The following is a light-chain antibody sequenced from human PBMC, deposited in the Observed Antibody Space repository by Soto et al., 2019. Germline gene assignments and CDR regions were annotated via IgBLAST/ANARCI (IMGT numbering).Light chain of an antibody. V-gene: IGKV1-5*02. CDR2: DAS. CDR3: QESYSTS. J-gene: IGKJ1*01. CDR1: QSISSW. Sequence: DIQMTQSPSTLSASLGDRVNIICRASQSISSWLAWYQQKPGKAPKLLIYDASSLESGVPSRFSGSGSGTDFTLTISSLQPEDIATYYCQESYSTSFGQGTKVDIK.